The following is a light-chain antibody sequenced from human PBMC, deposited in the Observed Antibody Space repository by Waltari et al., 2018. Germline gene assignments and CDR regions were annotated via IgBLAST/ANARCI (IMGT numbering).Light chain of an antibody. CDR3: QQYNNWSSWT. CDR1: QSVGSH. V-gene: IGKV3-15*01. Sequence: VMTQSPATLSVSPGERATLSCRARQSVGSHLAWYQQKPGQAPRLLIYDASIGATGVPARFSGGGSGTEFTLTISGMQSEDSAVYYCQQYNNWSSWTFGQGTKVEIK. CDR2: DAS. J-gene: IGKJ1*01.